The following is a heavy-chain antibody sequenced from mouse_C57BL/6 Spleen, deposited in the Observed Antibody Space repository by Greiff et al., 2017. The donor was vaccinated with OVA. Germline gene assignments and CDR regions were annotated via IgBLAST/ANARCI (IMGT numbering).Heavy chain of an antibody. J-gene: IGHJ4*01. CDR2: INPNNGGT. Sequence: EVQLQQSGPELVKPGASVKIPCKASGYTFTDYNMDWVKQSHGKSLEWIGDINPNNGGTIYNLKFKGKATLTVDESSSTAYMELRSLTSEDTAVYYCAITTVVATRYAMDYWGQGTSVTVSS. V-gene: IGHV1-18*01. D-gene: IGHD1-1*01. CDR3: AITTVVATRYAMDY. CDR1: GYTFTDYN.